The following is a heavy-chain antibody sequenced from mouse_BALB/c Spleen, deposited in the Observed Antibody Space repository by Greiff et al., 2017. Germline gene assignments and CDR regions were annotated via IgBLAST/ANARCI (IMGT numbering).Heavy chain of an antibody. J-gene: IGHJ3*01. CDR3: ARDSTATRFAY. Sequence: EVQVVESGGGLVKPGGSLKLSCAASGFTFSSYAMSWVRQSPEKRLEWVAEISSGGSYTYYPDTVTGRFTISRDNAKNTLYLEMSSLRSEDTAMYYCARDSTATRFAYWGQGTLVTVSA. CDR1: GFTFSSYA. V-gene: IGHV5-9-4*01. CDR2: ISSGGSYT. D-gene: IGHD1-2*01.